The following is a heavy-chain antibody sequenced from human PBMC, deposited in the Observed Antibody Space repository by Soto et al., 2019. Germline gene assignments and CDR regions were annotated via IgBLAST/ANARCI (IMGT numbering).Heavy chain of an antibody. CDR2: ISSSSSYI. J-gene: IGHJ4*02. V-gene: IGHV3-21*01. CDR1: EFIFSNFN. CDR3: ARDRPTTVTTHDY. Sequence: PGGSLRLSCTASEFIFSNFNMNWVRQAPGKGLEWVSSISSSSSYIYYADSVKGRFTISRDNAKNSLYLQMNNLRAEDTAVYYCARDRPTTVTTHDYWGQGTLVTVSS. D-gene: IGHD4-4*01.